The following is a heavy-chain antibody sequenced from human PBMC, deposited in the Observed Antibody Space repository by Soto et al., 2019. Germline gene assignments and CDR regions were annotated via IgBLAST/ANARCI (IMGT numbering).Heavy chain of an antibody. J-gene: IGHJ4*02. V-gene: IGHV1-24*01. CDR1: PYTVTEFP. D-gene: IGHD2-15*01. CDR2: SNPEEGET. CDR3: AIGERAAEFDY. Sequence: QVQVVQSGAEVRKPGASVKLSCKVPPYTVTEFPIHWMRQAPGKGLEWMGGSNPEEGETFFAQKFQGRVTLTEDPSTDTVYMELISLRSEDTDLYYCAIGERAAEFDYWGQGTLVSVSS.